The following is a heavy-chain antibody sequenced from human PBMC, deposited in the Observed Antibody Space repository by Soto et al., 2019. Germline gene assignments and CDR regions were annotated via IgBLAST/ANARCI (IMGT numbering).Heavy chain of an antibody. CDR3: AATYCSSTSCYGGYYYYGMDV. D-gene: IGHD2-2*01. CDR1: GYTFSSYA. Sequence: ASVKVSCKASGYTFSSYAIHWVRQAPGQRLEWMGWINAGNGNTKYSQKFQGRVTITRDMSTSTAYMELSSLRSEDTAVYYCAATYCSSTSCYGGYYYYGMDVWGQGTTVTVSS. V-gene: IGHV1-3*01. J-gene: IGHJ6*02. CDR2: INAGNGNT.